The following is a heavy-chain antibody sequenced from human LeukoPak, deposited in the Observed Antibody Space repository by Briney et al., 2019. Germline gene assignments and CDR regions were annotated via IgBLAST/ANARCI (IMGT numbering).Heavy chain of an antibody. V-gene: IGHV3-23*01. CDR2: ISGSGGST. Sequence: PGGSLRLSCAASGFTFSSYAMSWVRQAPGKGLEWVSAISGSGGSTYYADSVKGRFTISRDNSKNTLYLQMNSLRAEDTAVYYCAKDPSSYDSSGYYKDYWGQETLVTVSS. D-gene: IGHD3-22*01. CDR1: GFTFSSYA. CDR3: AKDPSSYDSSGYYKDY. J-gene: IGHJ4*02.